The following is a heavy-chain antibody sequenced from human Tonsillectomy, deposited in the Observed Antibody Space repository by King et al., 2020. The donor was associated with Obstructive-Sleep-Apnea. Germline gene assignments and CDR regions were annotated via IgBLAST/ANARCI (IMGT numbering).Heavy chain of an antibody. CDR1: GFTFRSYA. V-gene: IGHV3-30*04. CDR3: ARDREQVYYFDY. CDR2: ISYDGRNK. D-gene: IGHD1-26*01. Sequence: VQLVESGGGVVQPGRYLRLSFAASGFTFRSYAMHWVRQAPGKGLEWGAVISYDGRNKYYADSVKGRFTISRDNSKNTLYLQMNSLRAEDTAVYYCARDREQVYYFDYWGQGTLVTVSS. J-gene: IGHJ4*02.